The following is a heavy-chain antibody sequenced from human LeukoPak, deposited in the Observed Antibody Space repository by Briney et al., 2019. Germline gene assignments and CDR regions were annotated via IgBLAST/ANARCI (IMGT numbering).Heavy chain of an antibody. V-gene: IGHV1-69*05. J-gene: IGHJ6*03. CDR2: IFPIFGTA. D-gene: IGHD7-27*01. CDR3: ARCRTGDYYYYMDV. CDR1: GGTFSSYA. Sequence: SVKVSCKASGGTFSSYAISWVRQAPGQGLEWMGGIFPIFGTANYAQKFQGRVTITTDESTSTAYMELSSLRSEDTAVYYCARCRTGDYYYYMDVWGKGTTVTVSS.